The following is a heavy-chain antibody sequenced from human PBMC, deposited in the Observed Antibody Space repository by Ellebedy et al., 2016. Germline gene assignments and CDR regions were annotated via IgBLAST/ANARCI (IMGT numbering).Heavy chain of an antibody. CDR3: ARRRTIGAYYFDD. Sequence: SETLSLTCTVSGGSISSSSYYWGWIRQPPGKGLEWIGSIYYSGSTYYSPSLQSRVTISVDTSKNQFSLKLNSVTAADTAVYRCARRRTIGAYYFDDWGQGTLVTVSS. D-gene: IGHD3-10*01. J-gene: IGHJ4*02. CDR2: IYYSGST. V-gene: IGHV4-39*01. CDR1: GGSISSSSYY.